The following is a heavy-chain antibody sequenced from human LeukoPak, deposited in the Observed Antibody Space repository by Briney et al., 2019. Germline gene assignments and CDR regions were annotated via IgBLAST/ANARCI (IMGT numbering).Heavy chain of an antibody. J-gene: IGHJ4*02. V-gene: IGHV3-33*01. D-gene: IGHD6-13*01. CDR3: AREGGQQLGSFDY. CDR1: GFTFSSYG. Sequence: GRSLRLSCAASGFTFSSYGMHWVRQAPGKGLEWVAVIWYDGSNKYYADSVKGRFTISIDNSKNTLYLQMNSLKVEDTAVYYCAREGGQQLGSFDYWGQGTVVTVSS. CDR2: IWYDGSNK.